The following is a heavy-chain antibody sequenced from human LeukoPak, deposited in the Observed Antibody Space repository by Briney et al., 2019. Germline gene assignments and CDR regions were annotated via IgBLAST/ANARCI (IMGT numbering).Heavy chain of an antibody. Sequence: SEPLSLTCTVSGGSISSGNYQYYWGWIRQPPGKGLEWIACVYETGSPYYNPSLMRRVTVSVDTSNNQFSLKMTSLTAADTAVYYCARAQWYYDGTNYSPSGFDGWGQGTLVTVSS. D-gene: IGHD3-22*01. CDR1: GGSISSGNYQYY. J-gene: IGHJ4*02. CDR3: ARAQWYYDGTNYSPSGFDG. V-gene: IGHV4-39*07. CDR2: VYETGSP.